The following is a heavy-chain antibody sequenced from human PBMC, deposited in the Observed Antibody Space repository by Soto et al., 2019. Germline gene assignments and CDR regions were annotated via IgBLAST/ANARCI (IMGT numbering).Heavy chain of an antibody. CDR3: ARSLLTAGTRGTWDYYYYYGMDV. V-gene: IGHV3-21*01. Sequence: GSLRLSCVASGFTFSSYSMNWVRQAPGKGLEWVSSISSSSSYIYYADSVKGRFTISRDNAKNSLYLQMNSLRAEDTAVYYCARSLLTAGTRGTWDYYYYYGMDVWGQGTTVTVSS. CDR2: ISSSSSYI. D-gene: IGHD1-20*01. J-gene: IGHJ6*02. CDR1: GFTFSSYS.